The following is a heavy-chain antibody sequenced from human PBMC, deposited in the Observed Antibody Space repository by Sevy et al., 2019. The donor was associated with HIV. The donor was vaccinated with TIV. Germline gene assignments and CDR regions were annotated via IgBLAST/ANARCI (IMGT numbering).Heavy chain of an antibody. CDR3: AKDIVVVVGEAFDI. D-gene: IGHD2-15*01. J-gene: IGHJ3*02. CDR1: GFTVSNYA. V-gene: IGHV3-23*01. Sequence: GGPLRLSCAASGFTVSNYAMNWVRQAPGKGLEWVSAISGRGDDTYYADSVKGRFTISRDKSKNTLYLQMNSLRAEDTAVYYCAKDIVVVVGEAFDIWGQGTMVTVSS. CDR2: ISGRGDDT.